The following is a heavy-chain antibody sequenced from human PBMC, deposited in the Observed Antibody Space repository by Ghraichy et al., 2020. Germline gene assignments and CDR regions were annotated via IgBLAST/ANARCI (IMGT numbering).Heavy chain of an antibody. D-gene: IGHD6-6*01. V-gene: IGHV4-59*01. CDR1: GGSISSYY. CDR2: IYYSGST. CDR3: ARLSYGSSFAFDI. Sequence: SETLSLTCTVSGGSISSYYWSWIRQPPGKGLEWIGYIYYSGSTNYNPSLKSRVTISVDTSKNQFSLKLSSVTAADTAVYYCARLSYGSSFAFDIWGQGTMVTVSS. J-gene: IGHJ3*02.